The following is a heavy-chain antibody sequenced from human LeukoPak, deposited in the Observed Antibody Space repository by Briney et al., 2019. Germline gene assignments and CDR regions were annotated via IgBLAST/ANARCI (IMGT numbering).Heavy chain of an antibody. V-gene: IGHV4-59*01. CDR3: ARGGRWLQFNY. CDR1: GDSISSYY. Sequence: SETLSLTCTVSGDSISSYYWSWIRQPPGKGLEWIGYISYSGSTNYNPSLKSRVTISVDTSKNQFSLKLSSVTAADTAVYCCARGGRWLQFNYWGQGTLVTVSS. D-gene: IGHD5-24*01. CDR2: ISYSGST. J-gene: IGHJ4*02.